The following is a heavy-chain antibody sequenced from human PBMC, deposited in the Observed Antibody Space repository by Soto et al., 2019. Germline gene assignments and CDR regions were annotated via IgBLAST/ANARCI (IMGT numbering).Heavy chain of an antibody. D-gene: IGHD7-27*01. V-gene: IGHV1-46*02. J-gene: IGHJ4*02. Sequence: QVQLVQSGSEVKRPGTSVKVSCKAAGYTFNAYNMHWVRQAPGQGLEWMGMINPSGDSTTYAQNFQGRVTMTRDTSTTTVYMELSGLRSEDTAVYYCARDWALDYWGQGTLVTVSS. CDR2: INPSGDST. CDR1: GYTFNAYN. CDR3: ARDWALDY.